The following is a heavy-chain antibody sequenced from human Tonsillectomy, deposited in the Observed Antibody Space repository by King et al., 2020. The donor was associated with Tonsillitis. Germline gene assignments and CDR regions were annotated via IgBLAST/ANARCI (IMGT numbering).Heavy chain of an antibody. D-gene: IGHD4-17*01. CDR2: IYYSGST. Sequence: VQLQESGPGLVKPSETLSLTCTVSGGSINSYYWSWIRQPPGKGLEWIGSIYYSGSTNYSPSLKSRVTISVDTSKNQFSLKLSSVTAADTAVYYCARRRTTVTPDYYYDYGMDVWGQGTTVTVSS. J-gene: IGHJ6*02. V-gene: IGHV4-59*01. CDR3: ARRRTTVTPDYYYDYGMDV. CDR1: GGSINSYY.